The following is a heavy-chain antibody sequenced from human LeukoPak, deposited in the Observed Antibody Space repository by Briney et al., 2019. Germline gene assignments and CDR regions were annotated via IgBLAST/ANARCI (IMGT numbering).Heavy chain of an antibody. CDR3: TKGLHGVSFSFDY. Sequence: PGGSLRLSCAASGFTFGDYSMHWVRQTPGKGLEWVSLINGDALTAHYGDSVRGRFTISRNNSKNSLYLQMNGLSTEDTALYYCTKGLHGVSFSFDYWGRGTLVTVSS. CDR2: INGDALTA. V-gene: IGHV3-43*02. D-gene: IGHD5-24*01. CDR1: GFTFGDYS. J-gene: IGHJ4*02.